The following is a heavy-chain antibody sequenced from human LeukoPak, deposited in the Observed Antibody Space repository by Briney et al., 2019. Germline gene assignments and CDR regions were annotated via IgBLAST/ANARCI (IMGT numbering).Heavy chain of an antibody. CDR1: GYTFTGYY. J-gene: IGHJ4*02. CDR2: INPNSGGT. Sequence: ASVKVSCKASGYTFTGYYMHWVRQAPGQGLEWMGWINPNSGGTNYAQKFQGRVTMTRDTSISTAYMELSRLRSDDTAVYYCARAWLYYDSSGYYPNYFDYWGQGTLVTVSS. D-gene: IGHD3-22*01. V-gene: IGHV1-2*02. CDR3: ARAWLYYDSSGYYPNYFDY.